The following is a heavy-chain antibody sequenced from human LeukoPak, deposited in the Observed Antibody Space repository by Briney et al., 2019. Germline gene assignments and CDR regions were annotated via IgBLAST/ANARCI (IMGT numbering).Heavy chain of an antibody. Sequence: SETLSLTCTVSGGSISSYYWSWIRQPPGKGLEWIGYIYYSGSTNYNPFLKSRVTISVDTSKNQFSLKLSSVTAADTAVYYCARARGSYLLHDYWGQGTLVTVSS. CDR3: ARARGSYLLHDY. V-gene: IGHV4-59*01. CDR2: IYYSGST. D-gene: IGHD1-26*01. CDR1: GGSISSYY. J-gene: IGHJ4*02.